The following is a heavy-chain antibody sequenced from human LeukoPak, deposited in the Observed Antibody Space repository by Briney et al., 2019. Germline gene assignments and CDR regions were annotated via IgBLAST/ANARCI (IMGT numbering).Heavy chain of an antibody. CDR1: GFTVSSNY. CDR3: ARDLAEMATIKEGWFDP. V-gene: IGHV3-21*01. J-gene: IGHJ5*02. D-gene: IGHD5-24*01. CDR2: ISSSSSYI. Sequence: GGSLRLSCAASGFTVSSNYMSWVRQAPGKGLEWVSSISSSSSYIYYADSVKGRFTISRDNAKNSLYLQMNSLRAEDTAVYYCARDLAEMATIKEGWFDPWGQGPLVTVSS.